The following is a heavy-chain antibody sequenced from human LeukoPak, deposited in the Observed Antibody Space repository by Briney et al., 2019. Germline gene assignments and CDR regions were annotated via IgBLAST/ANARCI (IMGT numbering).Heavy chain of an antibody. D-gene: IGHD2-21*01. J-gene: IGHJ4*02. CDR2: INHSGST. CDR3: ASGYSPYYFDY. CDR1: GGSFSGYY. Sequence: SETLSLTCAVCGGSFSGYYWSWIRQPPGKGLEWIGEINHSGSTNYNPSLKSRVTISVDTSKNQFSLKLSSVTAADTAVYYCASGYSPYYFDYWGQGTLVTVSS. V-gene: IGHV4-34*01.